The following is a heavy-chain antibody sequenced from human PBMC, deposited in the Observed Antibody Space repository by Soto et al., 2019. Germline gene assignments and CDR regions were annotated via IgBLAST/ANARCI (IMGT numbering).Heavy chain of an antibody. CDR1: GFTFSSYA. V-gene: IGHV3-30-3*01. CDR2: ISYDGSNK. CDR3: AREGGCHGVYYGMDV. D-gene: IGHD3-10*01. J-gene: IGHJ6*02. Sequence: GGSLRLSCAASGFTFSSYAMHWVRQAPGKGLEWVAVISYDGSNKYYAGSVKGRFTISRDNSKNTLYLQMNSLRAEDTAVYYCAREGGCHGVYYGMDVWGQRTTVTVSS.